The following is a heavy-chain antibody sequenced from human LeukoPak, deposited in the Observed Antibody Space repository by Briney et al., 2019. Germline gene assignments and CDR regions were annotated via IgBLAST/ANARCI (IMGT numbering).Heavy chain of an antibody. D-gene: IGHD3-16*01. Sequence: SETLSLTCTVSGGSISSYYWSWIRQPPGKGLEWIGYIYYSGSTNYNPSLKSRVTISVDTSKNQFSLKLSSVTAADTAVYYCARQGGYLETQNFDYWGQGTLVTVSS. J-gene: IGHJ4*02. V-gene: IGHV4-59*08. CDR1: GGSISSYY. CDR2: IYYSGST. CDR3: ARQGGYLETQNFDY.